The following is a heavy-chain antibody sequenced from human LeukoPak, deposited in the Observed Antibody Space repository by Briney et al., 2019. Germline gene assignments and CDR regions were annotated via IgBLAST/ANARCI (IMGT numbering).Heavy chain of an antibody. J-gene: IGHJ4*02. Sequence: GGSLRLSCAASGFTFSSYGMHWVRQAPGKGLEWVALIWYDGSSKHYADSVRGRVTISRDNSKNTLYLQMNSLRAEDTAVYYCAREYSSSWAYFDYWGQGTLVTVSS. D-gene: IGHD6-13*01. CDR1: GFTFSSYG. CDR2: IWYDGSSK. CDR3: AREYSSSWAYFDY. V-gene: IGHV3-33*01.